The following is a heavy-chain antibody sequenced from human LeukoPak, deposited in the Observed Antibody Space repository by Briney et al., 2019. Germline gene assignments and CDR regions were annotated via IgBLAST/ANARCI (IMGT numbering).Heavy chain of an antibody. J-gene: IGHJ6*03. V-gene: IGHV3-30*03. CDR3: ARDLVWFGEPKGYYNYMDV. Sequence: GGSLRLSCEVSGFTFRNYGMNWVRQAPGKGLEWVAVISYDGINKYYVDSVKGRFTISRDNSKNSLYLQMESLTLEDTAVYYCARDLVWFGEPKGYYNYMDVWGKGTTVTVSS. D-gene: IGHD3-10*01. CDR2: ISYDGINK. CDR1: GFTFRNYG.